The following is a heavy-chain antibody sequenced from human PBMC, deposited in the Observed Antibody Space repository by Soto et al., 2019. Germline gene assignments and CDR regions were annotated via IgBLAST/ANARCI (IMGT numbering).Heavy chain of an antibody. CDR2: IYYSGST. CDR3: ARVESSGWFWFDY. D-gene: IGHD6-19*01. CDR1: GGSISSYY. J-gene: IGHJ4*02. Sequence: SETLSLTCTVSGGSISSYYWSWIRQPPGKGLEWIGYIYYSGSTNYNPSLKSRVTISVDTSKNQFSLKLSSVTAADTAVYYCARVESSGWFWFDYWGQGTLVTVPQ. V-gene: IGHV4-59*01.